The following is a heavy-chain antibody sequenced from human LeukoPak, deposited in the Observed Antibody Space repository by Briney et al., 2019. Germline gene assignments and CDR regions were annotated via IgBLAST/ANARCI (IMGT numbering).Heavy chain of an antibody. CDR3: GKVVGYNFWSGFDY. D-gene: IGHD3-3*01. CDR1: GFTFSTNA. Sequence: PGGSLRLSCAASGFTFSTNAMNWVRQAPGKGLEWVSSISGSGAGTYYADSVKGRFTISRDNSKNTLYLQMNSLRAEDTAVYYCGKVVGYNFWSGFDYWGQGALVTVSS. J-gene: IGHJ4*02. V-gene: IGHV3-23*01. CDR2: ISGSGAGT.